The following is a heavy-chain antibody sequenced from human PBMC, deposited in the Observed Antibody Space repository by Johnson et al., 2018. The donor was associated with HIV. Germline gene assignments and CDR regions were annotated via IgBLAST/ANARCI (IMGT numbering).Heavy chain of an antibody. V-gene: IGHV3-7*05. D-gene: IGHD3-16*01. J-gene: IGHJ3*02. CDR3: ARSDYVWGSYTRKGAFDI. CDR1: GFTFSSYW. Sequence: VQLVESGGGVVQPGRSLRLSCAASGFTFSSYWMSWVRQSPGKGLEWVANIKQDGSEKYAGDSVKGRFTNSRDNANNSLYLQMNSLRAEDTALYYCARSDYVWGSYTRKGAFDIWGQGTMVTVSS. CDR2: IKQDGSEK.